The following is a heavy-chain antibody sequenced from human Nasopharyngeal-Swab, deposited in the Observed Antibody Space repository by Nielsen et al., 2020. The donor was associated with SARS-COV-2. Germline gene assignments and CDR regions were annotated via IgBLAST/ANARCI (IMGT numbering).Heavy chain of an antibody. CDR1: GFTFTTSG. CDR3: ARFRGTINSSDY. D-gene: IGHD1-26*01. Sequence: GESLKISCSASGFTFTTSGMHWVRQAPGKGLEWLAMIWHDGSKKYYADSVEGRFTISRDNSNSTLYLQMNSLRPDDTAIYYCARFRGTINSSDYWGQGTLVIVSS. J-gene: IGHJ4*02. V-gene: IGHV3-33*01. CDR2: IWHDGSKK.